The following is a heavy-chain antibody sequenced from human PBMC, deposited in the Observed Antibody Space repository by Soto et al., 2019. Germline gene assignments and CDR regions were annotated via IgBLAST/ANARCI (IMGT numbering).Heavy chain of an antibody. CDR3: ARWGTTGGLDV. D-gene: IGHD3-16*01. CDR1: GFTFRSYV. Sequence: QVQLVESGGGVVQPGTSLRLSCVGSGFTFRSYVIHWVRQAPGKGLEWVALTSYDGSNNFYGDSVKGRFTISRDNSTNTVELQMDSLRLEVTALYYCARWGTTGGLDVWGQGTLVSVSS. CDR2: TSYDGSNN. V-gene: IGHV3-33*05. J-gene: IGHJ4*02.